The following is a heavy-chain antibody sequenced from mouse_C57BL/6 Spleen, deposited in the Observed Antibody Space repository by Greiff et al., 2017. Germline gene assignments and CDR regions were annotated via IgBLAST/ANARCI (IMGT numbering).Heavy chain of an antibody. D-gene: IGHD2-5*01. CDR3: ARDGAYYSNLYAMDY. J-gene: IGHJ4*01. CDR1: GFTFSDYY. V-gene: IGHV5-16*01. CDR2: INYDGSST. Sequence: EVKLVESEGGLVQPGSSMKLSCTASGFTFSDYYMAWVRQVPEKGLEWVANINYDGSSTYYLDSLKSRFIISRDNAKNILYLQMSSLKSEDTATYYCARDGAYYSNLYAMDYWGQGTSVTVSS.